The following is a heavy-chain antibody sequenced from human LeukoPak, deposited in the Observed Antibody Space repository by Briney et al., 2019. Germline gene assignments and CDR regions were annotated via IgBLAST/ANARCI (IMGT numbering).Heavy chain of an antibody. J-gene: IGHJ4*02. D-gene: IGHD5-12*01. CDR3: ARGNILSGYDFLY. V-gene: IGHV1-2*02. Sequence: ASVTVSCKASGYTFTGYYMHWVRQAPGQGLEWMGWINPNSGGTNYAQKFQGRVTMTRDTSISTAYMELSRLRSDDTAVYYCARGNILSGYDFLYWGQGTLVTVSS. CDR1: GYTFTGYY. CDR2: INPNSGGT.